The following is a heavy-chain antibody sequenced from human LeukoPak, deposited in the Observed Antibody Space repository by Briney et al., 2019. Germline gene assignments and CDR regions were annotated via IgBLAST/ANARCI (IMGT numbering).Heavy chain of an antibody. CDR3: ARDGVRIAAAGTYY. CDR1: GFTFSSYA. D-gene: IGHD6-13*01. Sequence: GRFLRLSCAASGFTFSSYAMHWVRQAPGKGLEWVAVISYDGSNKYYADSVRGRFTISRDNSKNTLYLQMNSLRAEDTAVYYCARDGVRIAAAGTYYWGQGTLVTVSS. CDR2: ISYDGSNK. J-gene: IGHJ4*02. V-gene: IGHV3-30*04.